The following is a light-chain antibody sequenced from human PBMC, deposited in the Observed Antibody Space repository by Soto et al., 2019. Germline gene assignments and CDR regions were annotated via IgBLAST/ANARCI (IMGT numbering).Light chain of an antibody. CDR2: AAT. CDR1: ESISRF. V-gene: IGKV1-39*01. CDR3: QQTYNIPPLT. Sequence: EILITQSPTSVSASVVDTVTITCRASESISRFVTWYQHKPGKAPKLLIYAATNLETGVPSRFSGTGSGTYFTLTIASLQAEDFATYYCQQTYNIPPLTFGQGTKLEIK. J-gene: IGKJ2*01.